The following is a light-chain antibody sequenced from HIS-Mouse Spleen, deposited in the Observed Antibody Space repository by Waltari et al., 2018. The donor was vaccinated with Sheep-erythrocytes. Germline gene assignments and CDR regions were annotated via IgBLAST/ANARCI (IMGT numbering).Light chain of an antibody. J-gene: IGLJ3*02. Sequence: QSALTQPAPVSGSPGQSITIPCTGTSSAVGGYNNFPWYQQHPGKAPKLMIYEVSNRPSGVSNRFSGSKSGNTASLTISGLQAEDEADYYCSSYTSSSTWVFGGGTKLTVL. CDR3: SSYTSSSTWV. CDR2: EVS. V-gene: IGLV2-14*01. CDR1: SSAVGGYNN.